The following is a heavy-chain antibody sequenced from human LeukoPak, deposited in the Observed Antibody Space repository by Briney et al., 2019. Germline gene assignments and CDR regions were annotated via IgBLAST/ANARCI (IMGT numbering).Heavy chain of an antibody. CDR2: ISYDANNK. V-gene: IGHV3-30*18. J-gene: IGHJ4*02. CDR3: AKDRHPARTDGYYFDY. Sequence: GTSLRLYCAASAFTFSSYGMHWVRQAPGKGLEWVAVISYDANNKYYADSVKGRFTISRDNSKNTLYLQMNSLRAEDTAVYYCAKDRHPARTDGYYFDYWGQGTLVTVSS. CDR1: AFTFSSYG. D-gene: IGHD1-14*01.